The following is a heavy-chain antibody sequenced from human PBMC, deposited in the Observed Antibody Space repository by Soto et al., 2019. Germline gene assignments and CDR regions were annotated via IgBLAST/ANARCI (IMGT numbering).Heavy chain of an antibody. CDR1: GFTFSSYS. Sequence: GGSLRLSCAASGFTFSSYSMNWVRQAPGKGLEWVSSISSSSSYIYYADSVKGRFTISRDNAKNSLYLQMNSLRAEDTAVYYCARDVSTREMATTDTYNYWGQGTLVTVSS. CDR2: ISSSSSYI. D-gene: IGHD5-12*01. V-gene: IGHV3-21*01. CDR3: ARDVSTREMATTDTYNY. J-gene: IGHJ4*02.